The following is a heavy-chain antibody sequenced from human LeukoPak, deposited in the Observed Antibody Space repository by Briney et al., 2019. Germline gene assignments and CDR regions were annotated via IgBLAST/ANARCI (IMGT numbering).Heavy chain of an antibody. J-gene: IGHJ6*03. CDR1: GFTFSSYS. CDR3: ASLVEYYYYYMDV. V-gene: IGHV3-48*01. Sequence: QTGGSLRLSCAASGFTFSSYSMNWVRQAPGKGLEWVSYISSSSSTIYYADSVKGRFTISRDNAKNSLYLQMNSLRAEDTAVYYCASLVEYYYYYMDVWGKGTTVTVSS. CDR2: ISSSSSTI. D-gene: IGHD2-15*01.